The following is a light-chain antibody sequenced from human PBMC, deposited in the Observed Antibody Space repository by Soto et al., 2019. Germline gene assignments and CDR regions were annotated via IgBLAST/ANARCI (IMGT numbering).Light chain of an antibody. CDR1: QSVRSNY. V-gene: IGKV3-20*01. CDR2: GAS. J-gene: IGKJ1*01. CDR3: HYYGSSPQT. Sequence: EIVLTQSPGTLSLSPGERATLSCGASQSVRSNYLAWYQQKPGQPPRLLIYGASSRATGIPDRFSGSGSGTDFTLTISRLEPEDFAVYYCHYYGSSPQTFGQGTKVDIK.